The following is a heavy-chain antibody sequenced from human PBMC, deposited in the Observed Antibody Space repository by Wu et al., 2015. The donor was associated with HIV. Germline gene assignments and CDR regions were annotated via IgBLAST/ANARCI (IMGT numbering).Heavy chain of an antibody. Sequence: QVQLVQSGAEVKKPGASVKVSCKASGYTFTDFTDYYIHWVRQAPGQGLEWMGGIIPIFGTANYAQKFQGRVTITTDESTSTAYMELSSLRSEDTAVYYCARDWGSGRSAYFDYWGQGTLVTVSS. CDR3: ARDWGSGRSAYFDY. J-gene: IGHJ4*02. CDR2: IIPIFGTA. CDR1: GYTFTDFTDYY. V-gene: IGHV1-69*01. D-gene: IGHD3-10*01.